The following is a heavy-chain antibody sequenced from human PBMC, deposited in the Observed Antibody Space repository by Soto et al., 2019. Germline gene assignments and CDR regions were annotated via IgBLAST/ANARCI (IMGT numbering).Heavy chain of an antibody. CDR1: GFTFSSYW. D-gene: IGHD2-21*02. CDR3: ARALTYCGGDCYPFFDY. V-gene: IGHV3-74*01. CDR2: INSDGSST. Sequence: EVQLVESGGGLVQPGGSLRLSCAASGFTFSSYWMHWVRQAPGKGLVWVSRINSDGSSTSYADSVKGRFTISRDNAKNRLYLQMNSLRAEDTAVYYCARALTYCGGDCYPFFDYWGQGTLVTVSS. J-gene: IGHJ4*02.